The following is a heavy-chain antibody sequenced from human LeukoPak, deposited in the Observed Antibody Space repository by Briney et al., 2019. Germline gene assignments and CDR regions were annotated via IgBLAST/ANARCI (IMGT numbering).Heavy chain of an antibody. J-gene: IGHJ6*03. V-gene: IGHV4-38-2*01. Sequence: SETLSLTCGVSGYYISSGYYWGWIRQPPGKGLEWIGSMYHSGSTYYNPSLKSRVTISVDTSKNQFSLRLNSVTAADTAVYYCARHPGPSLEWLPQHYYYYYMDVWGKGTTVTVSS. CDR3: ARHPGPSLEWLPQHYYYYYMDV. CDR2: MYHSGST. D-gene: IGHD3-3*01. CDR1: GYYISSGYY.